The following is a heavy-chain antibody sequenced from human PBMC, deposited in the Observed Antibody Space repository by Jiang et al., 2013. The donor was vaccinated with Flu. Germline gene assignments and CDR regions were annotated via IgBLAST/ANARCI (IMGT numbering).Heavy chain of an antibody. CDR1: GYSFTSYW. V-gene: IGHV5-10-1*01. CDR3: ARHGEVTTVDSWFDP. CDR2: IDPSDSYT. J-gene: IGHJ5*02. D-gene: IGHD4-11*01. Sequence: GAEVKKPGESLRISCKGSGYSFTSYWISWVRQMPGKGLEWMGRIDPSDSYTNYSPSFQGHVTISADKSISTAYLQWSSLKASDTAMYYCARHGEVTTVDSWFDPWGQGTLVTVSS.